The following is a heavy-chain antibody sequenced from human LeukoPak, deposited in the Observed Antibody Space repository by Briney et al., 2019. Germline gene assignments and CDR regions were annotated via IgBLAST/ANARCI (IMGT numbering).Heavy chain of an antibody. D-gene: IGHD3-16*01. Sequence: ASVKVSCKASGYTFTSYYMHWVRQAPGQGLEWMGIINPSGGSTSYAQKFQGRVTITRNTSTGTAYMELSSLTSDDTAVYFCARFGGGAAKDDRLDYWGQGTLVTVSS. CDR1: GYTFTSYY. J-gene: IGHJ4*02. CDR3: ARFGGGAAKDDRLDY. CDR2: INPSGGST. V-gene: IGHV1-46*01.